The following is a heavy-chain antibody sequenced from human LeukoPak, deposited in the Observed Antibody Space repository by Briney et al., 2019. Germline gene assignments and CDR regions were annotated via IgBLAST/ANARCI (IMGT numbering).Heavy chain of an antibody. D-gene: IGHD2-2*01. J-gene: IGHJ4*02. V-gene: IGHV3-23*01. Sequence: GGSLRLSCAASGFTFSSYAMSWVRQAPGKGLEWVSAISGSGGSTYYADSLKGRFTISRGNSKNTLYLQMNSLRAEDTAVYYCAKDEVVPAARRFFDYWGQGTLVTVSS. CDR1: GFTFSSYA. CDR2: ISGSGGST. CDR3: AKDEVVPAARRFFDY.